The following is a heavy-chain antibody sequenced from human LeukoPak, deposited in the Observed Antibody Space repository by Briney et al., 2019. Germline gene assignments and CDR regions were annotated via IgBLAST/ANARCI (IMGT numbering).Heavy chain of an antibody. V-gene: IGHV4-38-2*01. CDR2: IYYSGST. D-gene: IGHD6-19*01. CDR3: ARLLQVWQWLGESADY. Sequence: SETLSLTCAVSGYSISSGYYWGWIRQPPGKGLEWIGSIYYSGSTYYNPSLKSRVTISVDTSKNQFSLKLSSVTAAYTAVYYCARLLQVWQWLGESADYWGQGTLVTVSS. J-gene: IGHJ4*02. CDR1: GYSISSGYY.